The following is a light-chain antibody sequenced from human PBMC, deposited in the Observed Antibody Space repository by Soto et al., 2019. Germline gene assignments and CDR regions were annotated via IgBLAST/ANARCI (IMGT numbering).Light chain of an antibody. CDR3: QQRSNWPPYT. Sequence: EIVLTQSPATLSLSPGERATLSCRASQSVSSYLAWYQQKPGQAPRLLIYDASNRATGIPARFSGRWSGTAFTPTISRLEPADFAVYYCQQRSNWPPYTFGQGTKLEIK. CDR2: DAS. J-gene: IGKJ2*01. CDR1: QSVSSY. V-gene: IGKV3-11*01.